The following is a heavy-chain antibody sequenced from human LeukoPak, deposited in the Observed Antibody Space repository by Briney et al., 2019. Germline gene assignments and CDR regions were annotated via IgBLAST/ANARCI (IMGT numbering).Heavy chain of an antibody. J-gene: IGHJ6*02. CDR3: ARGRNYDGLYYYYGMDV. D-gene: IGHD1-7*01. V-gene: IGHV1-69*04. CDR2: IIPILDIA. Sequence: SVKVSCKASGGTFSSKAITWVRQAPGQGLEWMGRIIPILDIANYAQNFQGRVTITADKSTSTAYMELSSLRSEDTAVYYCARGRNYDGLYYYYGMDVWGQGTTVTVSS. CDR1: GGTFSSKA.